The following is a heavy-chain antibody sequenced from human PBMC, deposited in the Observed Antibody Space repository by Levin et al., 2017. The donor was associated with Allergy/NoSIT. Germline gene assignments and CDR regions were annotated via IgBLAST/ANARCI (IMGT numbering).Heavy chain of an antibody. J-gene: IGHJ6*03. V-gene: IGHV3-15*01. Sequence: MSGGSLRLSCAASGFTFSNAWMSWVRQAPGKGLEWVGRIKSKTDGGATDYAAPVKGRFTISRDDSKNTLYLQMSSLRTEDTSVYYCATDPIILTGYGSHYYYLDIWGKGTSVTVSS. CDR1: GFTFSNAW. D-gene: IGHD3-9*01. CDR2: IKSKTDGGAT. CDR3: ATDPIILTGYGSHYYYLDI.